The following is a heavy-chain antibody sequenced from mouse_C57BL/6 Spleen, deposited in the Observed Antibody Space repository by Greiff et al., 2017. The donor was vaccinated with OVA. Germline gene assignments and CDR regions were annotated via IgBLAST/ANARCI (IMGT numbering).Heavy chain of an antibody. Sequence: QVQLQQSGAELAKPGASVKLSCKASGYTFTSYWMHWVKQRPGQGLEWIGYINPSSGYTKYNQKFKDKATVTADKSSSTAYMQLSSLTYEDSAVYYCAPITTVVAPFDYWGQGTTLTVSS. V-gene: IGHV1-7*01. CDR1: GYTFTSYW. D-gene: IGHD1-1*01. CDR2: INPSSGYT. J-gene: IGHJ2*01. CDR3: APITTVVAPFDY.